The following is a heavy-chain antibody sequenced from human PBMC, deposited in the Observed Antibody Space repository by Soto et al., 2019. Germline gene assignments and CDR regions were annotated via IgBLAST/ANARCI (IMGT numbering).Heavy chain of an antibody. CDR3: ARGSGVVVTA. CDR2: INAGNGNT. D-gene: IGHD2-2*01. CDR1: GYTFTSYA. Sequence: QVQLVQSGAEEKKPGASVKVSCKASGYTFTSYAMHWVRQAPGQRLEWMGWINAGNGNTKSSQKFQGRVTMTTDTSASTAYMELSSLRSEDTAVYSCARGSGVVVTAWGQGTLVTVSS. V-gene: IGHV1-3*05. J-gene: IGHJ5*02.